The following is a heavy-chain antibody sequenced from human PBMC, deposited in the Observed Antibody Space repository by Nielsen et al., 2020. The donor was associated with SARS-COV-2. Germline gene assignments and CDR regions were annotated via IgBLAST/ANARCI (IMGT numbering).Heavy chain of an antibody. J-gene: IGHJ6*02. CDR3: ARGGGGMDV. V-gene: IGHV3-53*01. D-gene: IGHD3-16*01. Sequence: GESLKISCAASGFTFDTYAMNWVRQAPGKGLEWVSIIYSDGSTYYAGSVKGRLTISRDNSKNTLYLQMNSLRAEDTAVYYCARGGGGMDVWGQGTTVTVSS. CDR1: GFTFDTYA. CDR2: IYSDGST.